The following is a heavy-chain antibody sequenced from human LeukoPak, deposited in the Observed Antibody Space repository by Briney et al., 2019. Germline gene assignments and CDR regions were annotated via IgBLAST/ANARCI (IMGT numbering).Heavy chain of an antibody. V-gene: IGHV3-23*01. CDR2: ISGSGGST. Sequence: QTGGSLRLSCAASGFTFSSYAMSWVRQAPGKGLEWVSAISGSGGSTYYADSVKGRFTISRDNSKNTLYLQMNSLRAEDTAVYYCAKDPGGYSYALYYFDYWGQGTLVTVSS. J-gene: IGHJ4*02. CDR1: GFTFSSYA. D-gene: IGHD5-18*01. CDR3: AKDPGGYSYALYYFDY.